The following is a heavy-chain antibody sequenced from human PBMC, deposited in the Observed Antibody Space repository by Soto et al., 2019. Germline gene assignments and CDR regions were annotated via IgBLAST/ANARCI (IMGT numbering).Heavy chain of an antibody. CDR3: ASGGWETPI. V-gene: IGHV3-7*03. J-gene: IGHJ4*02. Sequence: EVQLVESGGGLVQPGGSLRLSCAASGFSFSTYWMGWVRQAPGKGLEWVATINPDGSDKYYVDSVKGRFTISRDNAKKSLLLQMNSLTAEDTAVYYCASGGWETPIWGQGTLVTVSS. CDR2: INPDGSDK. D-gene: IGHD1-26*01. CDR1: GFSFSTYW.